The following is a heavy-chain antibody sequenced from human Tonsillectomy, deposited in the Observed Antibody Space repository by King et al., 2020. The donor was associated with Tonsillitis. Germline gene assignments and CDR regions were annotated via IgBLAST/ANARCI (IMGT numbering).Heavy chain of an antibody. CDR3: ARDPGDDRGPYFAC. Sequence: EKQLVQSGGGLVQPGGSLRLSCAASGFTFSSYCMTWVRQTPGKGLEWVANIKQGGSEKFYVDSVKGRFTISRDNAKNSLHLQMNSLRAEDTAVYYCARDPGDDRGPYFACWGQGTLVTVSS. D-gene: IGHD3-10*01. V-gene: IGHV3-7*03. CDR1: GFTFSSYC. CDR2: IKQGGSEK. J-gene: IGHJ4*02.